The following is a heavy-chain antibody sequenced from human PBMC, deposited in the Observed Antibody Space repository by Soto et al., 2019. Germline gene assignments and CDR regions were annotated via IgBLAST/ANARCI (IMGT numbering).Heavy chain of an antibody. V-gene: IGHV3-7*01. CDR2: ISQDGTDT. J-gene: IGHJ2*01. D-gene: IGHD4-17*01. CDR1: GITFSRCL. CDR3: ARDPLSYGDYAQTYWYFDL. Sequence: EAQLVESGGGLVQPGGSLRLSCGASGITFSRCLMSWVRQAPGKGLEWVASISQDGTDTDYVDSVKGRFAISRDNPKNSPDLQMNSLRADDTAVYYCARDPLSYGDYAQTYWYFDLWGRGTRVTVSS.